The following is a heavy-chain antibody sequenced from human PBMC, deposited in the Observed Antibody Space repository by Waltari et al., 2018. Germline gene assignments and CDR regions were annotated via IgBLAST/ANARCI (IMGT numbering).Heavy chain of an antibody. V-gene: IGHV1-69*11. J-gene: IGHJ4*02. CDR3: SGGSVHFDY. CDR2: IIHSHDKA. CDR1: GGTFSSSA. Sequence: QVQLVQSGAEVKKPGSSVKVSCKASGGTFSSSAISWVRQAPGQGLEWMGGIIHSHDKAKDAQKFQGRGTMTADESTSSGYMELGSLRSDVTAVHDGSGGSVHFDYWGQGTLVTVSS. D-gene: IGHD2-15*01.